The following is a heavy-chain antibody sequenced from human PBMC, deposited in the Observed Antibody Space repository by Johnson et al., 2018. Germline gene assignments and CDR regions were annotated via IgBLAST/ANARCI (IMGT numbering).Heavy chain of an antibody. Sequence: VQLQESGGGLVKPGTSLRLSCAASGFPFDEYGMHWVRQAPGKGLEWVSGISWNSGIIGYADSVKGRFTISRDNAKNSLYLQMNSVRAEDTAFYYCAKDARTPFRFIDVWGKGTTVTVSS. CDR2: ISWNSGII. J-gene: IGHJ6*03. D-gene: IGHD2/OR15-2a*01. CDR1: GFPFDEYG. CDR3: AKDARTPFRFIDV. V-gene: IGHV3-9*01.